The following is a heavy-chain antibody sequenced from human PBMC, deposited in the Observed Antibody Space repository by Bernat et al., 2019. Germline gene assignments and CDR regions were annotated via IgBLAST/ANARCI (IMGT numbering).Heavy chain of an antibody. CDR1: GASISSGSYY. V-gene: IGHV4-39*01. Sequence: QLQLQESGPGLVKPSETLSLTCTVSGASISSGSYYWGWIRQPPGKGLEWIGTIFYSGSTYYNPSLKSRVTISVDTSKNQFSLKLSSVTAAETAVYYCVGQRVYYDSSAYYYRAGFFDYWGQGTLVTVSS. CDR3: VGQRVYYDSSAYYYRAGFFDY. CDR2: IFYSGST. D-gene: IGHD3-22*01. J-gene: IGHJ4*02.